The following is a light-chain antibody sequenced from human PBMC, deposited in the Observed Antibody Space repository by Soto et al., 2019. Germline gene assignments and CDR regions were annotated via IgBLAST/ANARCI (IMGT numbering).Light chain of an antibody. Sequence: EMVLTQSPGTLSLSPGERATLSCRASQSVSTSYLAWYQHKPGQAPRLLIYGASSRATGIPDRFSGSGSGPDFTLTISRLAPEDFAVYYCQQYGRSLFTFGPGTKVDIK. J-gene: IGKJ3*01. CDR1: QSVSTSY. CDR2: GAS. V-gene: IGKV3-20*01. CDR3: QQYGRSLFT.